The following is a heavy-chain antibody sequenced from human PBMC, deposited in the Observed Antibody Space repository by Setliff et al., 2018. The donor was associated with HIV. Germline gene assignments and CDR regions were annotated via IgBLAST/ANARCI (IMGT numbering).Heavy chain of an antibody. D-gene: IGHD3-10*01. V-gene: IGHV3-21*06. Sequence: GESLKISCTASGFSFSSYAMSWVRQAPGKGLEWVSGISGSGSSTYYADSVKGRFTISRDNAKNTLYLEMNSLGLDDTAVYYCARAEEGALWFGRYYHHMDVWGKGTTVTVSS. CDR1: GFSFSSYA. CDR2: ISGSGSST. J-gene: IGHJ6*03. CDR3: ARAEEGALWFGRYYHHMDV.